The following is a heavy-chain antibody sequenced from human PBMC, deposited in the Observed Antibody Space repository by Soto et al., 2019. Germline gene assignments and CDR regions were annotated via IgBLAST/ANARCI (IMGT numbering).Heavy chain of an antibody. V-gene: IGHV3-30*18. Sequence: HPGGSLRLSCAASGFTFSSYGMHWVRQAPGKGLEWVAVISYDGSNKYYADSVKGRFTISRDNSKNTLYLQMNSLRAEDTAVYYCAKKPDVAARPLSPFDYWGQGTLVTVSS. CDR3: AKKPDVAARPLSPFDY. J-gene: IGHJ4*02. CDR1: GFTFSSYG. D-gene: IGHD6-6*01. CDR2: ISYDGSNK.